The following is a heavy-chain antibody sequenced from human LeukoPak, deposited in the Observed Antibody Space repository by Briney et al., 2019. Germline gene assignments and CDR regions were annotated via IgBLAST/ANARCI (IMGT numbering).Heavy chain of an antibody. CDR1: GGSISSGSYY. CDR3: ARDERYCSSTSCYFRFDP. J-gene: IGHJ5*02. Sequence: PSQTLSLXCTVSGGSISSGSYYWSWIRQPAGKGLEWIGRIYTSGSTNYNPSLKSRVTISVDTSKNQFSPKLSSVTAADTAVYYCARDERYCSSTSCYFRFDPWGQGTLVTVSS. V-gene: IGHV4-61*02. CDR2: IYTSGST. D-gene: IGHD2-2*01.